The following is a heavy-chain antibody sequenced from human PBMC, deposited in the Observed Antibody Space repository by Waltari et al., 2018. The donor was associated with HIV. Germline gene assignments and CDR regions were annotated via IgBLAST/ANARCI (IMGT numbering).Heavy chain of an antibody. CDR2: IYYSGST. D-gene: IGHD3-10*01. Sequence: QLQLQESGPGLVKPSETLSLTCTVSGGSISSSSYYWGWIRQPPGKGLEWIGSIYYSGSTYYNPSLKSRVTISVDTSKNQFSLKLSSVTAADTAVYYCARDLVINITSNWFDPWGQGTLVTVSS. CDR1: GGSISSSSYY. CDR3: ARDLVINITSNWFDP. J-gene: IGHJ5*02. V-gene: IGHV4-39*07.